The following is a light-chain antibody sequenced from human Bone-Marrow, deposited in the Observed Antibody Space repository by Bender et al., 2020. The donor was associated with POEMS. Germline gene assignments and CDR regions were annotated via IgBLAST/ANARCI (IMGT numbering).Light chain of an antibody. CDR2: RDN. CDR3: YCAADHNRGV. Sequence: SYGLTQPSSVSVSPGQTATISCSGDLLAQKYARWFQHRPGQAPVMLIYRDNQRASGIPERFSGSSSGTTFTLTISGARLEDEGDYYCYCAADHNRGVFGGGTKLTVL. CDR1: LLAQKY. V-gene: IGLV3-27*01. J-gene: IGLJ3*02.